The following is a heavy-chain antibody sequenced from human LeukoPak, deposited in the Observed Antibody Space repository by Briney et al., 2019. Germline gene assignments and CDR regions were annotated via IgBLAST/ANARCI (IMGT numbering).Heavy chain of an antibody. Sequence: SETLSLTCTVSGGSISSNYWSWIRQPPGKGLECIGYIYYSGSTNYNPSLKSRVTISVDTSKNQFSLKLRSVTAADTAVYYCARTDLRIRGALNYYYYGMDVWGQGTTVTVSS. CDR3: ARTDLRIRGALNYYYYGMDV. V-gene: IGHV4-59*01. CDR2: IYYSGST. CDR1: GGSISSNY. J-gene: IGHJ6*02. D-gene: IGHD3-10*01.